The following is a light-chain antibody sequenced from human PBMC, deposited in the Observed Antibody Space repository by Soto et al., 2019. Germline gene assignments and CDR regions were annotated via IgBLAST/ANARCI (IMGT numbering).Light chain of an antibody. Sequence: QSALTQPRSVSGSPGQSVTISCTGTSSAVGGYNYVSWYQHHPGKAPKLMIYGVSKRPSGVPDRFSGSKSGNTASLTISGLQAEDEADYYCCSYAGSYTGVFGGGTKLTVL. CDR3: CSYAGSYTGV. CDR2: GVS. V-gene: IGLV2-11*01. CDR1: SSAVGGYNY. J-gene: IGLJ3*02.